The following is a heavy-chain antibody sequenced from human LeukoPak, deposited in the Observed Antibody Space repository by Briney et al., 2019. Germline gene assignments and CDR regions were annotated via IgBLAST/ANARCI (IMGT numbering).Heavy chain of an antibody. J-gene: IGHJ4*02. V-gene: IGHV4-59*01. CDR3: ARGGRGSSSSGEGESDY. D-gene: IGHD6-6*01. Sequence: SETLSLTCTVSGGSISSYYWGWIRQPPGKGLEWIGYIYYSGSTNYNPSLKSRVTISVDTSKNQFSLKLSSVTAADTAVYYCARGGRGSSSSGEGESDYWGQGTLVTVSS. CDR2: IYYSGST. CDR1: GGSISSYY.